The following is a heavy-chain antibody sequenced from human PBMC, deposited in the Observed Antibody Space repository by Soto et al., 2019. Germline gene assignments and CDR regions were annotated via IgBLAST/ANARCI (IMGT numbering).Heavy chain of an antibody. CDR3: AKDTGFYGSGSYYYYYYGMDV. V-gene: IGHV3-30*18. CDR2: ISYDGSNK. D-gene: IGHD3-10*01. J-gene: IGHJ6*02. CDR1: GFTFSSYG. Sequence: GGSLRLSCAASGFTFSSYGMHWGRPAPGKGVEGGAVISYDGSNKYYADSVKGRFTISRDNSKNTLYLQMNSLRAEDTAVYYCAKDTGFYGSGSYYYYYYGMDVWGQGTTVTVSS.